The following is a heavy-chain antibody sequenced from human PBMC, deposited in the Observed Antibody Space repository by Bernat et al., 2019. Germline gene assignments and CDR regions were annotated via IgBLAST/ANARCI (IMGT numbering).Heavy chain of an antibody. CDR2: IKHDGSEK. Sequence: ELQLVESGGGLVQPGGSLRLSCAAPGFTFSSYWLSWVRQAPGKGLEWVANIKHDGSEKYYVDSVTGRFTISRDDAKNSLYLQMNSLGAEDTGVYYCARDAKMWPKWGQGTLVTVSS. V-gene: IGHV3-7*03. D-gene: IGHD2-21*01. CDR1: GFTFSSYW. J-gene: IGHJ4*02. CDR3: ARDAKMWPK.